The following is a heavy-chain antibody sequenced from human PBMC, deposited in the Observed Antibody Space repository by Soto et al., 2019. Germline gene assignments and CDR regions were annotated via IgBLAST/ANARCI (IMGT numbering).Heavy chain of an antibody. J-gene: IGHJ4*02. CDR1: GGSISSYY. Sequence: QVQLLESGPGLVKPSETLSLTCTVSGGSISSYYWSWIRQPPGKGLEWIGYIYYSGSTNYNPSLKSRVTISVDTSKNQFSLKLSSVTAADTAVYYCARRYGYSFDYWGQGTLVTVSS. CDR2: IYYSGST. CDR3: ARRYGYSFDY. D-gene: IGHD1-1*01. V-gene: IGHV4-59*08.